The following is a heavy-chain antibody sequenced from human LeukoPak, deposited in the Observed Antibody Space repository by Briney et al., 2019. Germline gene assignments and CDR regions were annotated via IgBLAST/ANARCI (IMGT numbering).Heavy chain of an antibody. V-gene: IGHV3-21*01. D-gene: IGHD1-26*01. CDR1: GFTFSSYS. J-gene: IGHJ3*02. Sequence: PGGSLRLSCAASGFTFSSYSMTWVRQAPGKGLEWVSSISSSSSYIYYADSVKGRFTISRDNAKNSLYLQMNSLRAEDTAVYYCARGIVGAPLDAFDIWGQGTMVTVSS. CDR2: ISSSSSYI. CDR3: ARGIVGAPLDAFDI.